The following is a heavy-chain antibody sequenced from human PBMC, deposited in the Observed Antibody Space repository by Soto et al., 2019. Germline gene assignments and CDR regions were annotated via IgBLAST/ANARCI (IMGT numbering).Heavy chain of an antibody. CDR2: ISGSGGIT. CDR3: AKGIPDTGGYYYYSMDV. CDR1: GFTFSSYA. J-gene: IGHJ6*02. V-gene: IGHV3-23*01. Sequence: EVKLLDSGGGLVQTGGSLRLSCAASGFTFSSYAMGWVRQAPGKELDWVSVISGSGGITYSADSVKGRFTISRDNSKNILYLQMNSLRAEDTAVYYCAKGIPDTGGYYYYSMDVWGQGTAVTVSS. D-gene: IGHD5-18*01.